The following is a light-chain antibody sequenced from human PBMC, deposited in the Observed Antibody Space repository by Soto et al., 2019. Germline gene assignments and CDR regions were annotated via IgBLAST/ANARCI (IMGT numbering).Light chain of an antibody. J-gene: IGKJ3*01. Sequence: DIQLTQSPSFLSASVGDRVTITFRASQGISSYLAWYQQKPGKAPKLLIYAASTLQSGVPSRFSGRGSGTEFTLTISSLQTEDFATYYCQQLNSYRFTFGPGTTWIS. CDR1: QGISSY. CDR2: AAS. CDR3: QQLNSYRFT. V-gene: IGKV1-9*01.